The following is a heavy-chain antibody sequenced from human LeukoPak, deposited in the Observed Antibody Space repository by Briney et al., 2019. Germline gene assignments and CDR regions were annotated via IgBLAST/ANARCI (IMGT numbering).Heavy chain of an antibody. D-gene: IGHD1-26*01. CDR3: AKDRDWGATTSDFDY. V-gene: IGHV3-21*04. Sequence: GGSLRLSCAASGITFSSYSMNWVRQAPGKGLEWVSFISSSSTYRYYADSVKGRFTISRDNAKNTLYLQMNSLRAEDTAVYYCAKDRDWGATTSDFDYWGQGTLVTVSS. J-gene: IGHJ4*02. CDR2: ISSSSTYR. CDR1: GITFSSYS.